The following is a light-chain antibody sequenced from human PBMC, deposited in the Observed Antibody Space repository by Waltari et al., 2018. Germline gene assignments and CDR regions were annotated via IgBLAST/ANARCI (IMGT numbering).Light chain of an antibody. Sequence: DIQMTQSPSSLSASIGDRVTITCRASQGISTYLAWYQQKPGKVPKLLIYAASTLQSGVPSRFSGSGSGTDFTLTISGLQPEDVATYYCQKYNRDPFTFGPGTKVHIK. J-gene: IGKJ3*01. V-gene: IGKV1-27*01. CDR2: AAS. CDR3: QKYNRDPFT. CDR1: QGISTY.